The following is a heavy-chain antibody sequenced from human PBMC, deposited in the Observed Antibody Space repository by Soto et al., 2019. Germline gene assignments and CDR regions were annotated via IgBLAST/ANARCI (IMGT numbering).Heavy chain of an antibody. CDR2: VFWDGGE. CDR1: GFSLTTTGVG. Sequence: QITLRESGPSLVKPTETLTLTCTFSGFSLTTTGVGVGWIRQPPGKALEWLAVVFWDGGERYSPSLKSRVTITKDTSKDQVGFTMTNMDPADTATYYCTQVYGSGSWGWYFHSWGQGTLVTVSS. CDR3: TQVYGSGSWGWYFHS. V-gene: IGHV2-5*02. J-gene: IGHJ4*02. D-gene: IGHD1-26*01.